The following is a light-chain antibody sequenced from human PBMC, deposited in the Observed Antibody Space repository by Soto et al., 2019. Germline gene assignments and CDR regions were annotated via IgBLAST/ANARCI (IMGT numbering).Light chain of an antibody. CDR2: EVS. CDR3: CSYAGSSTYG. V-gene: IGLV2-23*02. CDR1: SSDVGSYNL. Sequence: QSALTQPASVSGSPGQSITISCTGTSSDVGSYNLVSWYQQHPGKAPKVMIYEVSKRPSGVPNRYSGSKSGNTASLTISGFQAEDEADYYCCSYAGSSTYGFGTGTKVTVL. J-gene: IGLJ1*01.